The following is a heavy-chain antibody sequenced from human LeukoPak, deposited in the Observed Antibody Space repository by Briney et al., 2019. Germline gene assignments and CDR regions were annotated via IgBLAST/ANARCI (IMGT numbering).Heavy chain of an antibody. Sequence: ASVKVSCKVSGYTLTELSMHWVRQAPGKGLEWMGGFNPEDGETIYAQKFQGRVTMTEDTSTDTAYMELSSLRSEDTAVYYCATQQLVLEYYFDYWGQGTLVTVSS. CDR1: GYTLTELS. D-gene: IGHD6-13*01. J-gene: IGHJ4*02. CDR3: ATQQLVLEYYFDY. V-gene: IGHV1-24*01. CDR2: FNPEDGET.